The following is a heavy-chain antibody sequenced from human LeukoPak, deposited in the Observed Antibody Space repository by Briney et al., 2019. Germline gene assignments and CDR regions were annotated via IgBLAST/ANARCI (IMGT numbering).Heavy chain of an antibody. CDR3: ARVNYYYYMDV. J-gene: IGHJ6*03. CDR1: GYTFTSYD. Sequence: ASVKVSCKASGYTFTSYDINWVRQATGQGLEWMGWMNPNSSNTGYAQKFQGRVTITRNTSISTAYMELSSLRSEDTAVYYCARVNYYYYMDVWGKGTTVTVSS. V-gene: IGHV1-8*03. CDR2: MNPNSSNT.